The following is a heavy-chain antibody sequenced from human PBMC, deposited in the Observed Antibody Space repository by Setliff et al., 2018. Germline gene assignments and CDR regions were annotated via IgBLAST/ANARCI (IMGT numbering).Heavy chain of an antibody. Sequence: ASVKVSCKASGYTFTSYAMHWVRQAPGQRLEWMGWINAGNGNTKYSQKFQGRVTITRDTSASTAYMELSSLRSEDTAVYYCARDTEWLRFGSRVVKSIAAAGETAPLDYWGQGTLVTVSS. J-gene: IGHJ4*02. D-gene: IGHD6-13*01. CDR1: GYTFTSYA. V-gene: IGHV1-3*01. CDR3: ARDTEWLRFGSRVVKSIAAAGETAPLDY. CDR2: INAGNGNT.